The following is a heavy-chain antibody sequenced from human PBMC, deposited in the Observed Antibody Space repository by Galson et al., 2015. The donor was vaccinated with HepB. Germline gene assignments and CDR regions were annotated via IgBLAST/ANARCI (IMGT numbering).Heavy chain of an antibody. CDR1: GYTFDAYG. CDR3: ARDDLIVGANPDY. CDR2: IRVSNGNT. V-gene: IGHV1-18*01. D-gene: IGHD1-26*01. J-gene: IGHJ4*02. Sequence: SVKVSCKAVGYTFDAYGISWVRQAPEQGLEWMGWIRVSNGNTTYAQKFQDRVTMTADRVTRTAYMEVTSLRSEDTAVYYCARDDLIVGANPDYWGQGTLVIVSS.